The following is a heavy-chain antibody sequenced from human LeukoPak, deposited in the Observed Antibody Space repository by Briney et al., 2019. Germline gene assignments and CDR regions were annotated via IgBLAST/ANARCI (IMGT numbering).Heavy chain of an antibody. J-gene: IGHJ6*02. Sequence: GGSLRLSCAASGFTFDDYAMHWVRQAPGKGLEWVSGISWNSGSIGYADSVKGRFTISRDNAKNSLYLQMNSLRAEDTALYYCTKDLTAMVPYGMDVWGQGTTVTVSS. V-gene: IGHV3-9*01. D-gene: IGHD5-18*01. CDR3: TKDLTAMVPYGMDV. CDR1: GFTFDDYA. CDR2: ISWNSGSI.